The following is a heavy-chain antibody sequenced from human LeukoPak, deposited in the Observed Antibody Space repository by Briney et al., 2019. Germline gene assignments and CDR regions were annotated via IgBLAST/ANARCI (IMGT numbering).Heavy chain of an antibody. D-gene: IGHD6-6*01. CDR1: GFTFSDYY. CDR2: ISTSSSYT. J-gene: IGHJ5*02. Sequence: PGGSLRLSCAASGFTFSDYYMNWIRQAPGKGLEWLSCISTSSSYTDYADSVKGRFTISRDNAKNLLYLQMNSLRAEDTAVYYCAGTRQLHAGFDPWGQGTLVTVSS. CDR3: AGTRQLHAGFDP. V-gene: IGHV3-11*03.